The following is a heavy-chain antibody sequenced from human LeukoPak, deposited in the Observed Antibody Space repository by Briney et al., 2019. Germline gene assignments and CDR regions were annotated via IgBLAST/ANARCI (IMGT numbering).Heavy chain of an antibody. D-gene: IGHD2-2*01. J-gene: IGHJ4*02. CDR1: GGSISSGGYY. Sequence: PSQTLSLTCTVSGGSISSGGYYWSWIRQPPGKGLEWIGYIYHSGSTYYNPSLKSRVTISVDRSKNQFSLKLSPVTAADTAVYYCARAGVPAATPDYWGQGTLVTVSS. CDR3: ARAGVPAATPDY. CDR2: IYHSGST. V-gene: IGHV4-30-2*01.